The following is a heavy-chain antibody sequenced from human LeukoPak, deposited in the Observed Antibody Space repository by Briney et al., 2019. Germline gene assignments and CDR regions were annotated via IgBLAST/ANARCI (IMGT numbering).Heavy chain of an antibody. CDR1: GYTFTGYY. CDR3: AREEYGFDP. D-gene: IGHD2-2*01. V-gene: IGHV1-2*02. J-gene: IGHJ5*02. Sequence: GESLKISCKGSGYTFTGYYMHWVRQAPGQGLEWMGWINPKSGGTNYAQKFQGRVTMTRDTSIHTAYMELSRLRSDDTAVYYCAREEYGFDPWGQGTLVTVSS. CDR2: INPKSGGT.